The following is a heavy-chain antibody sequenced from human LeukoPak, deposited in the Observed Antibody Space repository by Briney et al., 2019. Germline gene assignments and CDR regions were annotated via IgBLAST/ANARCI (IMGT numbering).Heavy chain of an antibody. V-gene: IGHV3-21*01. CDR3: ASGDYVWGSTDY. J-gene: IGHJ4*02. Sequence: GGSLRLSCAASGFTFSSYSMNWVRQAPGKGLEWVSSISSSSSYIYYADSVKGRFTISRDNAKNSLYLQMNSLRAEDTAVYYCASGDYVWGSTDYWGQGTLVTDSS. D-gene: IGHD3-16*01. CDR1: GFTFSSYS. CDR2: ISSSSSYI.